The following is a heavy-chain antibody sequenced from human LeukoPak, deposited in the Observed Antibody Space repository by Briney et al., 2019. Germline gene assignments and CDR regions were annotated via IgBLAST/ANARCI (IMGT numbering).Heavy chain of an antibody. CDR2: ISGSGGST. Sequence: PGGSLRLSCAASGFTFSSYGMSWVRQAPGKGLEWVSAISGSGGSTYYADSVKGRFTISRDNSKNTLYLQMNSLRAEDTAVYYCAKEEGYYDILTGYYRGGGAFDIWGQGTMVTVSS. D-gene: IGHD3-9*01. CDR1: GFTFSSYG. CDR3: AKEEGYYDILTGYYRGGGAFDI. V-gene: IGHV3-23*01. J-gene: IGHJ3*02.